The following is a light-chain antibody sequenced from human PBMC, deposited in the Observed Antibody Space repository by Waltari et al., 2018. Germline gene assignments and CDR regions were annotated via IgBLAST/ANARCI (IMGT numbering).Light chain of an antibody. CDR3: QQSNNYSRWT. CDR1: QSISSW. CDR2: KAS. Sequence: DIQMTQSPSTLSVSVGDRVTITCRASQSISSWLAWYQQKPGKAPKLLIYKASNLESGVPSRFSGSGSVTEFTLTLSSLQPDDFATYYYQQSNNYSRWTFGQGTKVEIK. J-gene: IGKJ1*01. V-gene: IGKV1-5*03.